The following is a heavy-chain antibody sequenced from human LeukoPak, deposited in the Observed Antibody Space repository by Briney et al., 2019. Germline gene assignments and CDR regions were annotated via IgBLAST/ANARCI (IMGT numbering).Heavy chain of an antibody. CDR3: ARDSKDYYDSSAYPPDY. J-gene: IGHJ4*02. D-gene: IGHD3-22*01. CDR1: GFTFSSYG. CDR2: IRYDGSNK. V-gene: IGHV3-30*02. Sequence: PGGSLRLSCAASGFTFSSYGMHWVRQAPGKGLEWVAFIRYDGSNKYYADSVKGRFTISRDNPKNTLYLQMNSLRAEDTAVYYCARDSKDYYDSSAYPPDYWGQGTLVTVSS.